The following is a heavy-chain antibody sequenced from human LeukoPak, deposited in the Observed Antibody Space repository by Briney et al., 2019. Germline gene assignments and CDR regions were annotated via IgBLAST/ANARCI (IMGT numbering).Heavy chain of an antibody. J-gene: IGHJ4*02. V-gene: IGHV3-9*03. Sequence: SGGSLRLSCAAPGFTFDDYAMHWVRQAPGKGLEWVSGISWNSGSIGYADSVKGRFTISRDNAKNSLYLQMNSLRAEDMALYYCAKDQYYDSSGYLDYWGQGTLVTVSS. D-gene: IGHD3-22*01. CDR2: ISWNSGSI. CDR1: GFTFDDYA. CDR3: AKDQYYDSSGYLDY.